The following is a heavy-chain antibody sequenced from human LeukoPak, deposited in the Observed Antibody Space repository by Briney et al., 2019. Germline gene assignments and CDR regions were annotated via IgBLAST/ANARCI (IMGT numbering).Heavy chain of an antibody. V-gene: IGHV4-31*03. J-gene: IGHJ4*02. Sequence: SETLSLTCTVSGGSISSGGYYWSWIRQHPGKGLEWIGYIYYSGSTYYNPSLKSRVTISVDTSKNQFSLKLSSVTAADTAVYCCARDPRTGDRSLDWGQGTLVTVSS. CDR3: ARDPRTGDRSLD. D-gene: IGHD7-27*01. CDR1: GGSISSGGYY. CDR2: IYYSGST.